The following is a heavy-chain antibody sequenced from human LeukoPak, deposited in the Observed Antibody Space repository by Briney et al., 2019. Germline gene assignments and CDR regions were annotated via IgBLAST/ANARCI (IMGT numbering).Heavy chain of an antibody. Sequence: GRSLRLSCAASGFTFSNYAMTWVRQAPGKGLEWVSANSGSGETTFYADSVKGRFTISRDNSKNTLYLQMNNLRAEDTAVYYCAKDQEMATVRGYFDYWGQGTLVTVSS. CDR1: GFTFSNYA. V-gene: IGHV3-23*01. D-gene: IGHD5-24*01. J-gene: IGHJ4*02. CDR3: AKDQEMATVRGYFDY. CDR2: NSGSGETT.